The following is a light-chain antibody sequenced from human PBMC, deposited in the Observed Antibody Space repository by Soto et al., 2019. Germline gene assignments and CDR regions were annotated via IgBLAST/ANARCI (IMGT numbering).Light chain of an antibody. V-gene: IGLV2-14*01. CDR1: SSDVGSYNY. CDR3: SSYTNRTTLYV. J-gene: IGLJ1*01. Sequence: QSVLTQPASVSGSPGQSITISCTGTSSDVGSYNYVSWYQLHPGKAPKLMIYEVSNRPSGVSNRFSGSKSGDTASLTISGPQAEDEADYYCSSYTNRTTLYVFGTGTKVTVL. CDR2: EVS.